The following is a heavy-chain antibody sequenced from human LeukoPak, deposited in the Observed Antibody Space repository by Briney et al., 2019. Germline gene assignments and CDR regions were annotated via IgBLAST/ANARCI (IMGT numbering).Heavy chain of an antibody. Sequence: SETLSLTCAVYGGSFSDYYWRWIRQPPGKGLEWIGEINHSGSTNYNPSLKSRVTISVDTSKNQFSLKLSSVTAADTAVYYCARGSREKYSSSTRRWFDPWGQGTLVTVSS. CDR1: GGSFSDYY. CDR2: INHSGST. V-gene: IGHV4-34*01. J-gene: IGHJ5*02. D-gene: IGHD6-6*01. CDR3: ARGSREKYSSSTRRWFDP.